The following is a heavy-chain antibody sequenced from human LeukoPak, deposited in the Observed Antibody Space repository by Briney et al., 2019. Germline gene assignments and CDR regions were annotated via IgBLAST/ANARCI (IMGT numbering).Heavy chain of an antibody. CDR1: GYTFTSYG. J-gene: IGHJ3*02. V-gene: IGHV1-18*01. CDR2: ISPYIGNT. Sequence: ASVKVSCKASGYTFTSYGISWVRQAPGQGLEWMGWISPYIGNTYYSQKLQGRVTMTTDTSTSTAYMELRNLRSDDTAVYYCARVAPITMIVVVIHQADAFDIWGQGTMVTVSS. CDR3: ARVAPITMIVVVIHQADAFDI. D-gene: IGHD3-22*01.